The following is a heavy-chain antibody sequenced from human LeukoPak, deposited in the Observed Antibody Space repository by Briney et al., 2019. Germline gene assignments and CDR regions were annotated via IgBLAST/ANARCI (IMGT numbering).Heavy chain of an antibody. Sequence: PGGSLRLSRAGSGITVSSWSMNWVRQAAGKGLEWVSFISSTSATIYYADSVKGLFTVSRDNAKNSLYLQMNRLRDEDTAVYYWASSGYARYWGQGTLVTVSS. V-gene: IGHV3-48*02. CDR1: GITVSSWS. CDR2: ISSTSATI. CDR3: ASSGYARY. J-gene: IGHJ4*02. D-gene: IGHD2-2*01.